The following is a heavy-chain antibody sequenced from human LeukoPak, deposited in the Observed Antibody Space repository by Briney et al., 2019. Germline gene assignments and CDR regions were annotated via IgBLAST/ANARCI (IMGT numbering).Heavy chain of an antibody. V-gene: IGHV4-61*08. D-gene: IGHD6-6*01. Sequence: PSETLSLTCTVSRGSVSSGDYYWTWIRQPPGKGLEWIGYISYSGSTNYNPSLKSRVTISVDTSKNQFSLKLSSVTAADTAVYYCARGRTYRSSSWFDPWGQGTLVTVSS. J-gene: IGHJ5*02. CDR2: ISYSGST. CDR1: RGSVSSGDYY. CDR3: ARGRTYRSSSWFDP.